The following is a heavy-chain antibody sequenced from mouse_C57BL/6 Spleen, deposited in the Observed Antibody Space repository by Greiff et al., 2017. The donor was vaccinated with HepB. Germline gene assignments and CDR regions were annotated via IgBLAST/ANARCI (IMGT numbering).Heavy chain of an antibody. CDR2: IRNKANGYTT. D-gene: IGHD4-1*01. J-gene: IGHJ2*01. Sequence: EVQLQQSGGGLVQPGGSLSLSCAASGFTFTDYYMSWVRQPPGKALEWLGFIRNKANGYTTEYSASVKGRFTISRDNSQSILYLQMNALRAEDSATYYCARYRDLGYYFDYWGQGTTLTVSS. V-gene: IGHV7-3*01. CDR1: GFTFTDYY. CDR3: ARYRDLGYYFDY.